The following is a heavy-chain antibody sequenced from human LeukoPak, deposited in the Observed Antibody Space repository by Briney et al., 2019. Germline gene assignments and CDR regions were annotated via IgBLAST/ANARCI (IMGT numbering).Heavy chain of an antibody. CDR2: ISGSGGST. Sequence: PGGSLRLSCAASGFTFSSYAMSWVRQAPGKGLEWVSAISGSGGSTYYADSVKGRFTISRDNSKNTLYLQMNSLRAEDTAVYYCAKEGKDCSSTSCYTGKDVWGEGTTVTVSS. CDR1: GFTFSSYA. J-gene: IGHJ6*04. D-gene: IGHD2-2*01. CDR3: AKEGKDCSSTSCYTGKDV. V-gene: IGHV3-23*01.